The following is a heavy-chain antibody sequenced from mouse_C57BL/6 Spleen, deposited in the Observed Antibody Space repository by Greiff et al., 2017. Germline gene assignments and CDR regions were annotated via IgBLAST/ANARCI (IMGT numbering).Heavy chain of an antibody. CDR3: ARKGAAYYSNYERGYYAMDY. V-gene: IGHV5-17*01. Sequence: EVQLVESGGGLVKPGGSLKLSCAASGFTFSDYGMHWVRQAPEKGLEWVAYISSGSSTIYYADTVKGRFTISRNNAKNTLFLQMTSLRSEDTAMYYCARKGAAYYSNYERGYYAMDYWGQGTSVTVSS. CDR2: ISSGSSTI. J-gene: IGHJ4*01. CDR1: GFTFSDYG. D-gene: IGHD2-5*01.